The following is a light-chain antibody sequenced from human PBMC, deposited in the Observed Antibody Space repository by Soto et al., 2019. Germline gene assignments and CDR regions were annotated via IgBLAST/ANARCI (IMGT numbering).Light chain of an antibody. V-gene: IGLV4-69*01. CDR1: SGHSSYA. J-gene: IGLJ3*02. Sequence: QLVLTQSPSASASLGASVKLTCTLSSGHSSYAIAWHQQQPEKGPRYLMKVNSDGSHSRGDGIPDRFSGSSSGAERYLTISSLQSADEDDYYRPTGGTGIVFGGGTKLTVL. CDR3: PTGGTGIV. CDR2: VNSDGSH.